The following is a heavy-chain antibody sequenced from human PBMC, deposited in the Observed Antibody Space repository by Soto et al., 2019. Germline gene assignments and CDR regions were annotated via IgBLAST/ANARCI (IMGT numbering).Heavy chain of an antibody. CDR3: ITDPYYDFWSGYHFDY. D-gene: IGHD3-3*01. Sequence: GGSLRLSCTASGFSFSKAWMSWVRLTPGKGLEWVGRIRNKTDGGTTDYPAPVRGRFTVSGDDSRSTLYLQMNRLNTEDTAVYYCITDPYYDFWSGYHFDYWGQGTQV. J-gene: IGHJ4*02. CDR1: GFSFSKAW. V-gene: IGHV3-15*01. CDR2: IRNKTDGGTT.